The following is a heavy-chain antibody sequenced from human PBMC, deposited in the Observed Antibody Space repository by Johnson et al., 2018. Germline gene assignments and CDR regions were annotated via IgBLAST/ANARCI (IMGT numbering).Heavy chain of an antibody. Sequence: EVQLLESGGGLVKPGGSLRLSCAASGFTFSNAWMSWVRQAPGKGLEWVGRIKSKTDGGTTDYAAPVKGRFTISRDDSKNTLSRQMNSLKTENPAVYYCTPDYYDSSGYKTGDQGVDAFDIWGQGKMVTVSS. CDR1: GFTFSNAW. D-gene: IGHD3-22*01. J-gene: IGHJ3*02. CDR3: TPDYYDSSGYKTGDQGVDAFDI. CDR2: IKSKTDGGTT. V-gene: IGHV3-15*01.